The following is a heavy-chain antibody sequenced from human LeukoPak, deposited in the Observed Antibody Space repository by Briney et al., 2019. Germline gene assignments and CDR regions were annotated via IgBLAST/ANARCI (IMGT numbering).Heavy chain of an antibody. Sequence: ASVKVSCKASGYTFTSYDFNRVRQATGQRPEWMGWMSPNSGDTGYAQKFQDRVTMTRNTSISTAYMELSSLRSDDTAVYYCARGPPNWGYDYWGPGTLVTVSS. CDR2: MSPNSGDT. J-gene: IGHJ4*02. CDR3: ARGPPNWGYDY. CDR1: GYTFTSYD. V-gene: IGHV1-8*01. D-gene: IGHD7-27*01.